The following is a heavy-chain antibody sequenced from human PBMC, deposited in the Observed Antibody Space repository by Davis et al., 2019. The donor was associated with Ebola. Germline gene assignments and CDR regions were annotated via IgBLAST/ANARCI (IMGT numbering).Heavy chain of an antibody. CDR1: GFTFSSYW. V-gene: IGHV3-7*03. CDR3: ARDLSCSSTSCYADNWFDP. J-gene: IGHJ5*02. D-gene: IGHD2-2*01. Sequence: GESLKISCAASGFTFSSYWMSWVRQAPGKGLEWVANIKQDGSEKYYVDSVKGRFTISRDNAKNSLYLQMNSLRAENTAVYYCARDLSCSSTSCYADNWFDPWGQGTLVTVSS. CDR2: IKQDGSEK.